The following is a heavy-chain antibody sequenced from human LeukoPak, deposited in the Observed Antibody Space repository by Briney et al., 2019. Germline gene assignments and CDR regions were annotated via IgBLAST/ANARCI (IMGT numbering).Heavy chain of an antibody. J-gene: IGHJ6*04. CDR1: GFTFSSYA. CDR2: ISGSGGST. Sequence: PGGSLRLSCAASGFTFSSYAMSWVRQAPGKGLEWVSAISGSGGSTYYADSVKGRFTISRDNSKNTLYLQMNSLRAEDTAVYYCATASGYDFWSGYYTGVNPDVWGKGTTVTVSS. CDR3: ATASGYDFWSGYYTGVNPDV. D-gene: IGHD3-3*01. V-gene: IGHV3-23*01.